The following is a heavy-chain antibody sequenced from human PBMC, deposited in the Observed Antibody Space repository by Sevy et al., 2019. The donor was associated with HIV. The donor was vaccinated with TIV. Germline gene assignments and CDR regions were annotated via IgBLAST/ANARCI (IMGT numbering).Heavy chain of an antibody. CDR1: GFTFSSYS. CDR3: ARVERSGRSFYGMDV. CDR2: ISSSSSYI. V-gene: IGHV3-21*01. J-gene: IGHJ6*02. Sequence: GRSLRLSCAASGFTFSSYSMNWVRQAPGKGLEWVSSISSSSSYIYYADSVKGRFTISRDNAKNSLYLQMNSLRAEDTVVYYCARVERSGRSFYGMDVWGQGTTVTVSS. D-gene: IGHD3-10*01.